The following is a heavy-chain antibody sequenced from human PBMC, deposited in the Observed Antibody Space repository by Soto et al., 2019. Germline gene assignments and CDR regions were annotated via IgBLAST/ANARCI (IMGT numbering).Heavy chain of an antibody. D-gene: IGHD3-22*01. CDR1: GFTFSSYA. CDR2: ISYDGSNK. Sequence: PGGSLRLSCAASGFTFSSYAMHWVRQAPGKGVEWVAVISYDGSNKYYADSVKGRFTISRDNSKNTLYLQMNSLRAEDTAVYYCARDLLQYPLGPFYDSSGPWGQGTLVTVSS. J-gene: IGHJ5*02. V-gene: IGHV3-30-3*01. CDR3: ARDLLQYPLGPFYDSSGP.